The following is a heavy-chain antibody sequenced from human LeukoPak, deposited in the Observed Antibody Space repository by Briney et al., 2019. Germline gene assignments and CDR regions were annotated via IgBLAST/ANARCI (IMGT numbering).Heavy chain of an antibody. V-gene: IGHV3-48*04. D-gene: IGHD3-10*01. CDR3: ASRTHYYGSGSGAFDI. J-gene: IGHJ3*02. Sequence: GGSLRLSCTASGFTFSSHAMSWVRQAPGKGLEWVSYISSSGSTVHYADSVKGRFSISRDNAKNSLFLQMNSLRAEDTAVYYCASRTHYYGSGSGAFDIWGQGTKVSVSS. CDR2: ISSSGSTV. CDR1: GFTFSSHA.